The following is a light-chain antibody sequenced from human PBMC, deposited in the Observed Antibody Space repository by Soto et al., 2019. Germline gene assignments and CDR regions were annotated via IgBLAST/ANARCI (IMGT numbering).Light chain of an antibody. Sequence: EIVLTQSPGTLSVSPGERVTLSCRASQSVNSNFLAWYQQRPGQAPRLLLFGPSYRATGIPDRFSGSGSGTDFTLTISRLEAEDFAVYYCQQYSSSPPEFTFGPGTRVDSK. V-gene: IGKV3-20*01. CDR2: GPS. J-gene: IGKJ3*01. CDR3: QQYSSSPPEFT. CDR1: QSVNSNF.